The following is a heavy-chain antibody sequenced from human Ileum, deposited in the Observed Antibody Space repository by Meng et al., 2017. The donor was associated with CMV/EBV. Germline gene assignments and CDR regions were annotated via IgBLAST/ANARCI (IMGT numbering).Heavy chain of an antibody. Sequence: CAASGFTFSEYLMTWVRQTPGRGLEWVADIKEDGSQKYYVDSVKGRFTISRDNAKNTLYLQMNSLRVEDTAVYYCAKGASGRFNFDYWGQGTLVTVSS. J-gene: IGHJ4*02. CDR3: AKGASGRFNFDY. V-gene: IGHV3-7*01. CDR2: IKEDGSQK. D-gene: IGHD3-10*01. CDR1: GFTFSEYL.